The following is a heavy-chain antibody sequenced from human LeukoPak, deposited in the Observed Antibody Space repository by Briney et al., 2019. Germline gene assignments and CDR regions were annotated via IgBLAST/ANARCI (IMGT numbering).Heavy chain of an antibody. V-gene: IGHV4-59*11. CDR3: ARFSSGSNWFDA. CDR1: GASISSQF. Sequence: SETLSLTCTVSGASISSQFWSWVRQPPGKRPEYIGYMSYSGNTNYNPSLKSRVTISLDTSKNQFSLKLSSLTAADTAVYYCARFSSGSNWFDAWGQGTLVTVSS. CDR2: MSYSGNT. J-gene: IGHJ5*02.